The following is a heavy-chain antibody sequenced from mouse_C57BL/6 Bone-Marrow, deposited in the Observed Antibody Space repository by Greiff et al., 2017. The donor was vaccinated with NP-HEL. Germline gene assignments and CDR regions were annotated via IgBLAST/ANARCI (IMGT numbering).Heavy chain of an antibody. Sequence: VQLQQSGAELVKPGASVKMSCKASGYTFTTYPIKWMKQSHGKCLEWIGNFHPYNDDTKYNEKFKGKATLTVEKSSRTVYLDLSRLTSDDSAVYYCARRSNCDYAMDYCGQGTSVTVTS. CDR1: GYTFTTYP. CDR3: ARRSNCDYAMDY. D-gene: IGHD1-1*01. V-gene: IGHV1-47*01. CDR2: FHPYNDDT. J-gene: IGHJ4*01.